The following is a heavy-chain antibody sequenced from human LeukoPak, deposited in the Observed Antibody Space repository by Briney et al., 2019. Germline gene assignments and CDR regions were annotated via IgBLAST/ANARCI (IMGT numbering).Heavy chain of an antibody. CDR3: ARDGTSGGLDY. J-gene: IGHJ4*02. Sequence: SETLSLTCTVSGDSISSDYWSWIRQPAGEGLEWIGRIYTSGSTNYNPSLKSRVTMSLDTSKNQFSLRLSSVTAADTAVYYCARDGTSGGLDYWGQGTLVTVSS. CDR1: GDSISSDY. D-gene: IGHD6-19*01. V-gene: IGHV4-4*07. CDR2: IYTSGST.